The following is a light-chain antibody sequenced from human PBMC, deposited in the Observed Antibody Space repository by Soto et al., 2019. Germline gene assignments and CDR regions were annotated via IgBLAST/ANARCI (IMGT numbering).Light chain of an antibody. Sequence: IVMTQSPATLSVSPGERATLSCRASQSVSTNLAWYQQKPGQAPRLLIYHTSTRATGIPARFSGSGSGTEFSLTISGLQSEDLAVYYCQQYSDWPQTFGQGTKVAIK. CDR3: QQYSDWPQT. J-gene: IGKJ1*01. V-gene: IGKV3-15*01. CDR1: QSVSTN. CDR2: HTS.